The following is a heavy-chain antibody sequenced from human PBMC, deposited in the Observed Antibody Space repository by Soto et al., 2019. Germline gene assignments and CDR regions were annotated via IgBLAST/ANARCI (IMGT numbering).Heavy chain of an antibody. CDR1: GDSISDYY. CDR2: IYPGGST. CDR3: ARSRSMRVFDY. D-gene: IGHD3-10*01. V-gene: IGHV4-4*07. J-gene: IGHJ4*02. Sequence: SETLSLPCTVSGDSISDYYWSWIRQPAGKGLEWIGRIYPGGSTNYNPSLKSRVTMAVDTSKKQFSLKLSSVTAADSAVYYCARSRSMRVFDYWGQGTLVTVSS.